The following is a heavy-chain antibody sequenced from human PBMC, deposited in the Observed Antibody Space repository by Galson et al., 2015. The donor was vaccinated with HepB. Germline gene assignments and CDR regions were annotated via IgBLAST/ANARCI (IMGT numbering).Heavy chain of an antibody. D-gene: IGHD6-13*01. J-gene: IGHJ4*02. V-gene: IGHV3-30*18. Sequence: SLRLSCAASGFTFSSYGMHWVRQAPGQGLEWVAVISYDGSNKYYADSVKGRFTISRDNSKNTLYLQMNSLRAEDTAVYYCAKELSSWYYHYWGQGTLVTVSS. CDR3: AKELSSWYYHY. CDR2: ISYDGSNK. CDR1: GFTFSSYG.